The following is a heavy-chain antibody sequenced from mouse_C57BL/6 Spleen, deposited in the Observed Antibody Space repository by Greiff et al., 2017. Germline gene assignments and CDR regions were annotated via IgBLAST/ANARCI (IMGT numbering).Heavy chain of an antibody. CDR1: GYTFTSYW. D-gene: IGHD1-1*02. CDR3: ARYHYGYWYFEG. V-gene: IGHV1-52*01. Sequence: QVQLQQPGAELVRPGSSVKMSCKASGYTFTSYWMHWVKQRPIQGLEWIGDIDPSDSDTPYNQKFKDKATLTVDKSSSTAYMQLSSLTSEDSAVYYCARYHYGYWYFEGWGTGTTVTVSS. J-gene: IGHJ1*03. CDR2: IDPSDSDT.